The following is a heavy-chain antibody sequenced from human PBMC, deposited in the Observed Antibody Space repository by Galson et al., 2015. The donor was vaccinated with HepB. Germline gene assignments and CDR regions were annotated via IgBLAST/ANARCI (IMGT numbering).Heavy chain of an antibody. J-gene: IGHJ5*02. Sequence: SVKVSCKASGYTFTSSAMNWARQAPGQGLEWMGWINTNTGNPTYAQGFTGRFVFSLDTSVSTAYLQISSLKAEDTAVYYCARGTHYDFWSAGWFDPWGQGTLVTVSS. CDR1: GYTFTSSA. V-gene: IGHV7-4-1*02. CDR3: ARGTHYDFWSAGWFDP. CDR2: INTNTGNP. D-gene: IGHD3-3*01.